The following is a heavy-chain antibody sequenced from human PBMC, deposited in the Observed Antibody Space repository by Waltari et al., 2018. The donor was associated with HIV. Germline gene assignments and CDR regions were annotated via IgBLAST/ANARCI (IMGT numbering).Heavy chain of an antibody. D-gene: IGHD3-10*01. J-gene: IGHJ4*02. CDR2: IFSNDEK. CDR1: GFSLSNDRMG. Sequence: QVTLKESGPVLVKPTETLTLTCTVPGFSLSNDRMGVSLIRQPPGKALEWLAHIFSNDEKSYSTSLKSRLTISKDTSRSQVVLTMTNMDRVDTATYYCARIRDGIRVYGSGYYFDYWGQGTLVTVSS. V-gene: IGHV2-26*01. CDR3: ARIRDGIRVYGSGYYFDY.